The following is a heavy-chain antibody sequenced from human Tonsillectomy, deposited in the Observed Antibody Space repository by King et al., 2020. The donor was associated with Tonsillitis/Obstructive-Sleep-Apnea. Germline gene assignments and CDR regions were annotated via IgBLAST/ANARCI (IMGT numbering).Heavy chain of an antibody. V-gene: IGHV4-59*01. J-gene: IGHJ6*02. Sequence: VQLQESGPGLVKPSETLSLTCTVSGGSISSYYWSWVRQPPGKGLEWVGYIYYSGSTNYKPSLKRRVTISVDTSKNQFSLKLSSVTAADTAVYYCAREVVPAATNYYYYGMDVWGQGATVTVSS. CDR3: AREVVPAATNYYYYGMDV. CDR2: IYYSGST. D-gene: IGHD2-2*01. CDR1: GGSISSYY.